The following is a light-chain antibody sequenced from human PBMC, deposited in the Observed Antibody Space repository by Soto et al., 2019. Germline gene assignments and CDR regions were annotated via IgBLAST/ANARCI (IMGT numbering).Light chain of an antibody. Sequence: QSVLTQPPSVSGAPGQRVTISCTGGSSNIASGYDVHWYQQLPGTAPKLLIYANINRPSGVPDRFSGSKSGTSASLAITGLQAEDEADYYCQSYDSSLSGRVFGTGTKLTVL. CDR2: ANI. CDR3: QSYDSSLSGRV. J-gene: IGLJ1*01. CDR1: SSNIASGYD. V-gene: IGLV1-40*01.